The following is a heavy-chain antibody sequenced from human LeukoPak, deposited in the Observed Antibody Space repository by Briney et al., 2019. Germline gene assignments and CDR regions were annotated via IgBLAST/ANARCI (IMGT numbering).Heavy chain of an antibody. CDR2: ISWNSGSI. Sequence: GRSLRLSCAASGFTFDDYAMHWVRQAPGKGLEWASGISWNSGSIGYADSVKGRFTISRDNAKNSLYLQMNSLRAEDMALYYCAKDLRSSSWDAFGIWGQGTMVTVSS. J-gene: IGHJ3*02. D-gene: IGHD6-13*01. V-gene: IGHV3-9*03. CDR1: GFTFDDYA. CDR3: AKDLRSSSWDAFGI.